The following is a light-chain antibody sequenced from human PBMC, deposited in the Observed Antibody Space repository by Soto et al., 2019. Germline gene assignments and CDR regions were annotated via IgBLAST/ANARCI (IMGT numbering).Light chain of an antibody. CDR3: HQASSFPLS. CDR2: KAS. V-gene: IGKV1-39*01. CDR1: QRISSY. J-gene: IGKJ4*01. Sequence: DIQMTQSPSSLSASVGARVTITCRASQRISSYLNWYKQKPGRAPNLMSYKASTLQTGVPSRFRGSGSGTDFTLTITNLKPEDFETYYCHQASSFPLSFGGGTKVDIK.